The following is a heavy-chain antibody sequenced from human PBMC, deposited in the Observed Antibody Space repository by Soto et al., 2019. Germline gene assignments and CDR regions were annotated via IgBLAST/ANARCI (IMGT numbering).Heavy chain of an antibody. CDR3: ARDPATMVRTAYYYYYMDV. V-gene: IGHV3-21*01. CDR1: GFTFSSYS. CDR2: ISSSSSYI. J-gene: IGHJ6*03. Sequence: GGSLRLSCAASGFTFSSYSMNWVRQAPGKGLEWVSSISSSSSYIYYADSVKGRFTISRDNAKNSLYLQLNSLRAEDTAVYYCARDPATMVRTAYYYYYMDVWGKGTTVTVSS. D-gene: IGHD3-10*01.